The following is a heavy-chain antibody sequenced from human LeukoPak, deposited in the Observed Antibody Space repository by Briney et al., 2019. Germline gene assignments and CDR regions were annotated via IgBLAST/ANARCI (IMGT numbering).Heavy chain of an antibody. CDR2: IYYSGST. CDR3: AISTTRDNWFDP. V-gene: IGHV4-59*01. D-gene: IGHD1-7*01. J-gene: IGHJ5*02. Sequence: SETLSLTCTVSGGSISSYYWSWIRQPPGKGLGWIGYIYYSGSTNYNPTLKSRVTISVDTSKNQFSLKLSSVTAADTAVYYCAISTTRDNWFDPWGQGTLVTVSS. CDR1: GGSISSYY.